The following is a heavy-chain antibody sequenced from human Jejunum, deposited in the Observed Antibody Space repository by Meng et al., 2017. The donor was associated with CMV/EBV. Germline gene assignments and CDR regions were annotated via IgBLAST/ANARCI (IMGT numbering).Heavy chain of an antibody. J-gene: IGHJ2*01. CDR3: AKDWGSGWFKGNFWYFDL. D-gene: IGHD6-19*01. CDR1: FTSYA. V-gene: IGHV3-23*01. CDR2: IGGSGEST. Sequence: FTSYAMSGVRQAPGKGLDWVAAIGGSGESTYYADSVKGRFTISRDNSKSTLYLQMNSLRVEDTGVYYCAKDWGSGWFKGNFWYFDLWGRGTLVTVSS.